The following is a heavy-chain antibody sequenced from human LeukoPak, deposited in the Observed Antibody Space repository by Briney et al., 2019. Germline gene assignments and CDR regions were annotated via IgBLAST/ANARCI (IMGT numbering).Heavy chain of an antibody. D-gene: IGHD1-14*01. CDR2: ISHSGST. CDR3: ARSGRRGLTPTD. V-gene: IGHV4-34*01. Sequence: SETLSLTCAVYGVSFSDYFWSWIRQPPGKGLESIGEISHSGSTTYNPSLRSRVTISGDTSKKQFSLKLSSVTAADTAVYYCARSGRRGLTPTDWGQGTLVTVSS. J-gene: IGHJ4*02. CDR1: GVSFSDYF.